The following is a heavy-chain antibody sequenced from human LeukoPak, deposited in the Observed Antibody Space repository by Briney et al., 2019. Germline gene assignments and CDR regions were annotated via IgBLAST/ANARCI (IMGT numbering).Heavy chain of an antibody. CDR2: IYYTGRT. CDR1: GGSISNYY. V-gene: IGHV4-59*08. Sequence: SETLSLTCTVSGGSISNYYWSWIRQPPGKGLECIGYIYYTGRTNYNPSLKSRVTTSVDTSKNQFSLKLFSVTAADTAVYYCARYLQVAGRWYLDYWGQGTLVTVSS. D-gene: IGHD3-10*01. CDR3: ARYLQVAGRWYLDY. J-gene: IGHJ4*02.